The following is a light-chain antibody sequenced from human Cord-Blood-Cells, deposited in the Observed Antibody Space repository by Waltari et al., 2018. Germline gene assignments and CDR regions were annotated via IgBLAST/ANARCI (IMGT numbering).Light chain of an antibody. Sequence: QSALTQPASESGSSGQSITISCTGTSSDVGSYNLVSWYQQHPGKAPKLMIYEGSKRPSGVSNRFSGSKSGNTASLTISGLQAEDEADYYCCSYAGSWVFGGGTKLTVL. CDR2: EGS. CDR3: CSYAGSWV. V-gene: IGLV2-23*01. J-gene: IGLJ3*02. CDR1: SSDVGSYNL.